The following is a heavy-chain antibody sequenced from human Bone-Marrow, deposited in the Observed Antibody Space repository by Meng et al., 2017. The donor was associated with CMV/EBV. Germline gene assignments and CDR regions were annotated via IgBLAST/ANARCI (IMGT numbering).Heavy chain of an antibody. J-gene: IGHJ4*02. D-gene: IGHD4-23*01. CDR1: GGTFSSYA. Sequence: ASVKVSCKASGGTFSSYAISWVRQAPGQGLEWRGWINPNSGGTNYAQKFQGRVTKTRDTSISTAYMELSRLRSDDTAVYYCTTEVGSMVVTHWGQGTLVTVSS. V-gene: IGHV1-2*02. CDR2: INPNSGGT. CDR3: TTEVGSMVVTH.